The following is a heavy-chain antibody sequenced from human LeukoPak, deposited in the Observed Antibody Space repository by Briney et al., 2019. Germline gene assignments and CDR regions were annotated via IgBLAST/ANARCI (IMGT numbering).Heavy chain of an antibody. CDR3: AAPPSYYDFWSGYYNHNWFDP. V-gene: IGHV4-39*01. D-gene: IGHD3-3*01. J-gene: IGHJ5*02. Sequence: PSETLSLTCTVSGGSISSSSYYRGWIRQPPGKGLEWIGSIYYSGSTYYNPSLKSRVTISVDTSKNQFSLKLSSVTAADTAVYYCAAPPSYYDFWSGYYNHNWFDPWGQGTLVTVSS. CDR1: GGSISSSSYY. CDR2: IYYSGST.